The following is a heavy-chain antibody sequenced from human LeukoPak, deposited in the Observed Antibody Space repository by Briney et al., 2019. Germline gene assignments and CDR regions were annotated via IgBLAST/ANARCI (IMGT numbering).Heavy chain of an antibody. CDR2: ISGSGGST. J-gene: IGHJ3*02. CDR3: ATDYYDSSGYFIIGAFDI. D-gene: IGHD3-22*01. CDR1: GFTFSSYG. V-gene: IGHV3-23*01. Sequence: PGGSLRLSCAASGFTFSSYGMSWVRQAPGKGLEWVSAISGSGGSTYYADSVKGRFTISRDNSKNTLYLQMNSLRAEDTAVYYCATDYYDSSGYFIIGAFDIWGQGTMVTVSS.